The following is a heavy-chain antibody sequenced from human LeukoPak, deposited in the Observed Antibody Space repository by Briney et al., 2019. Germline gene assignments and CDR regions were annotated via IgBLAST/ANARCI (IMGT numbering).Heavy chain of an antibody. CDR2: IYYSGST. V-gene: IGHV4-59*04. CDR3: ARLNPTIITMIVVAYLFDY. Sequence: PSETLSLTCTVSGGSISSYYWSWIRQPPGKGLEWIGSIYYSGSTYYNPSLKSRVTISVDTSKNQFSLKLSSVTAADTAVYYCARLNPTIITMIVVAYLFDYWGQGTLVTVSS. D-gene: IGHD3-22*01. J-gene: IGHJ4*02. CDR1: GGSISSYY.